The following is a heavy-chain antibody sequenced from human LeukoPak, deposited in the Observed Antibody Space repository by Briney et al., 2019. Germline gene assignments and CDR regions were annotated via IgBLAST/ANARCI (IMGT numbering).Heavy chain of an antibody. CDR1: GGSISSGGYS. CDR2: IYHSGST. Sequence: PSQTLSLTCAVSGGSISSGGYSWSWIRQPPGKGLEWIGYIYHSGSTYYNPSLKSRVTISVDRSKNQFSLKLSSMTAADTAVYYCARTTTVTTGYWFDPWGQGTLVTVSS. CDR3: ARTTTVTTGYWFDP. J-gene: IGHJ5*02. D-gene: IGHD4-17*01. V-gene: IGHV4-30-2*01.